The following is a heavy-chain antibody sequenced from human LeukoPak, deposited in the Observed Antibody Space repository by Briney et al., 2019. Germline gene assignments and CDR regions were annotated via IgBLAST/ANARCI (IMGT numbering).Heavy chain of an antibody. V-gene: IGHV3-30*03. J-gene: IGHJ4*02. CDR2: IGYDGSIK. D-gene: IGHD5-12*01. Sequence: GRSLRLSCAASGFIFSNYGMHWVRQAPGKGLEWVAVIGYDGSIKYYADSVKGRFTISRDNSKNTLFLQVNSLRGEDTAVYYCARGDSGYDFEYWGQGTLVTVSS. CDR1: GFIFSNYG. CDR3: ARGDSGYDFEY.